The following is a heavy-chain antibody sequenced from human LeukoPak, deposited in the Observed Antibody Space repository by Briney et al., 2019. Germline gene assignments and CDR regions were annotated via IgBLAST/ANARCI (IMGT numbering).Heavy chain of an antibody. CDR1: GYTXTGYH. CDR3: ARGVAAYTYYSDSSCYD. J-gene: IGHJ4*02. V-gene: IGHV1-2*02. CDR2: INPRSGGT. D-gene: IGHD3-22*01. Sequence: ASVKVSCKASGYTXTGYHMHWVRQAPGQGLEWMGWINPRSGGTNYAQNFQGRVTMTRDTSINTAYMELSGLRSDDTAVYYCARGVAAYTYYSDSSCYDWGQGTLLTVSS.